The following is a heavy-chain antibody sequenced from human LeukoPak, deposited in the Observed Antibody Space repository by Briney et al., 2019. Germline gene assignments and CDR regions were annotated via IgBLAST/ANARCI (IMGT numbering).Heavy chain of an antibody. J-gene: IGHJ4*02. D-gene: IGHD6-19*01. CDR2: IYYGGST. CDR3: AILRHSSGWYSDC. V-gene: IGHV4-39*01. Sequence: SETLPLTCTVSVGSISSRSYYWGWVRQPPGKGLEWIGSIYYGGSTYYNPSLKSRVTISVDTSRNQFSLKLSSVTAADTAVYYCAILRHSSGWYSDCWGQGTLVTVSS. CDR1: VGSISSRSYY.